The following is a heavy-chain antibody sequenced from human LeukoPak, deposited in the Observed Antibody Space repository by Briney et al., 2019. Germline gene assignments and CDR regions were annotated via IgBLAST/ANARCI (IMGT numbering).Heavy chain of an antibody. CDR2: IWYDGSNK. CDR1: GSTFSSYG. Sequence: GRSLRLSCAASGSTFSSYGMHWVRQAPGKGLEWVAVIWYDGSNKYYADSVKGRFTISRDNSKNTLYLQMNSLRAEDTAVYYCARDQSAWVRGVITYYFDYWGQGTLVTVSS. V-gene: IGHV3-33*01. CDR3: ARDQSAWVRGVITYYFDY. J-gene: IGHJ4*02. D-gene: IGHD3-10*01.